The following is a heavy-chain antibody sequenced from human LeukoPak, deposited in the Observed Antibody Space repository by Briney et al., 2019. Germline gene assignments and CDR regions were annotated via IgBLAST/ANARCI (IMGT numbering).Heavy chain of an antibody. CDR3: ARILDRAWGELGY. V-gene: IGHV3-30*02. D-gene: IGHD1-26*01. CDR2: IRNDGNKK. J-gene: IGHJ4*02. Sequence: PGGSLRLSCVASGFTFSTSGIHWVRQSPGKGLDWVAFIRNDGNKKNYAESVKGRFTISRDNSKNTLYLQMNSLRAEGTAVYYCARILDRAWGELGYWGQGTLVTVSS. CDR1: GFTFSTSG.